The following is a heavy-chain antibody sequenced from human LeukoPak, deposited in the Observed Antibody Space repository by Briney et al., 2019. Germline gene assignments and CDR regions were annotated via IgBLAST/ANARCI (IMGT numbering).Heavy chain of an antibody. J-gene: IGHJ4*02. D-gene: IGHD2-2*01. CDR2: IYYSGST. CDR1: GGSISSYY. V-gene: IGHV4-59*01. Sequence: PSETLSLTCTVSGGSISSYYWSWIRQPPGKGLEWIGYIYYSGSTNYNPSLKSRVTISVDTSKNQFSLKLSSVTAADTAVYYCARSRGSSTSCYGTWGQGTLVTVSS. CDR3: ARSRGSSTSCYGT.